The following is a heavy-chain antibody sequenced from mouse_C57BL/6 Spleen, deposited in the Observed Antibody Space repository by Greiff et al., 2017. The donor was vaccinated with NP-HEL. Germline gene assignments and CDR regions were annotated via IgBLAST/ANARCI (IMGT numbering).Heavy chain of an antibody. D-gene: IGHD1-1*01. Sequence: EVMLVESGGGLVKPGGSLKLSCAASGFTFSDYGMHWVRQAPEKGLEWVAYISSGSSTIYYADTVKGRFTISRDNAKNTLFLQMTSLRSEDTAMYYCARGGGSTHYYAMDYWGQGTSVTVSS. CDR2: ISSGSSTI. J-gene: IGHJ4*01. CDR1: GFTFSDYG. CDR3: ARGGGSTHYYAMDY. V-gene: IGHV5-17*01.